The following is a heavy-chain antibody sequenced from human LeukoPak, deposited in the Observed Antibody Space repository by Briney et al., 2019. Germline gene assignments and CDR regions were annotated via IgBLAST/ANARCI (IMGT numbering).Heavy chain of an antibody. V-gene: IGHV3-48*01. D-gene: IGHD3-22*01. CDR1: GFTFTTYS. CDR3: ARETNYYDSSGYGTLRRWFDP. J-gene: IGHJ5*02. Sequence: QTGGSLRLSCAASGFTFTTYSMNWVRQAPGQGLEWLSHISSGTIAYADSVKGRFTISRDIGKNSLYLQMNSLRAEDTAVYYCARETNYYDSSGYGTLRRWFDPWGQGTLVTVSS. CDR2: ISSGTI.